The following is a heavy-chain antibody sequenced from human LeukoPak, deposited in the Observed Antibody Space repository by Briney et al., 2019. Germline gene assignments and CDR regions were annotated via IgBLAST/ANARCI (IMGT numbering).Heavy chain of an antibody. Sequence: ASVKVSCKASGYTFTSYGISWVRQAPGQGLEWMGWISAYNGNTNYAQKLQGRVTMTTDTSTSTAYMELSSLRSEDTAVYYCAREVGATLNFDYWGQGTLVTVSS. CDR2: ISAYNGNT. CDR1: GYTFTSYG. D-gene: IGHD1-26*01. J-gene: IGHJ4*02. CDR3: AREVGATLNFDY. V-gene: IGHV1-18*01.